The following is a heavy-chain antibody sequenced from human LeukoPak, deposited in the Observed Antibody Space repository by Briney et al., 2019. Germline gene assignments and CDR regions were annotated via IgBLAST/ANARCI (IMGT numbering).Heavy chain of an antibody. CDR3: AKTVVDTTHFDC. D-gene: IGHD1-1*01. V-gene: IGHV3-23*01. CDR1: GFTYKNYT. CDR2: ISGGGGTT. J-gene: IGHJ4*02. Sequence: GGSLRLSCVASGFTYKNYTMSWVRQAPGKGLEWVSAISGGGGTTYYGDSVKGRFTVSRDNSKNTLYLQMNSLRAEDTAVYYCAKTVVDTTHFDCWGQGTLVTVS.